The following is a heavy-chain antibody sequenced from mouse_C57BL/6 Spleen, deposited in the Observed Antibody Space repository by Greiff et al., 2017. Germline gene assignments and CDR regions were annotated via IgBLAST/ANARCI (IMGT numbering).Heavy chain of an antibody. J-gene: IGHJ3*01. CDR1: GYTFTDYN. Sequence: EVKLQESGPELVKPGASVKIPCKASGYTFTDYNMDWVKQSPGKSLEWIGAINPNNGGTIYNQKSKGKATLTVDKSSSTAYMELRSLTSEDTAVYYCARSDDGDYEGWFAYWGQGTLVTVSA. CDR3: ARSDDGDYEGWFAY. V-gene: IGHV1-18*01. D-gene: IGHD2-3*01. CDR2: INPNNGGT.